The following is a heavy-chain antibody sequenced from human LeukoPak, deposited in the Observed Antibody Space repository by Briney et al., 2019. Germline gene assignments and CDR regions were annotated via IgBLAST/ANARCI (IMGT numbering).Heavy chain of an antibody. CDR2: INHSGST. J-gene: IGHJ4*02. D-gene: IGHD3-10*01. Sequence: SETLSLTCAVYGGSFSGYYWSWIRQPPGKGLEWIGEINHSGSTNYNPSLKSRVTISVDTSKNQFSLKLSSVTAADTAVYYCARGPTRGSSARGVITLFDYWGQGTLVTVSS. CDR1: GGSFSGYY. CDR3: ARGPTRGSSARGVITLFDY. V-gene: IGHV4-34*01.